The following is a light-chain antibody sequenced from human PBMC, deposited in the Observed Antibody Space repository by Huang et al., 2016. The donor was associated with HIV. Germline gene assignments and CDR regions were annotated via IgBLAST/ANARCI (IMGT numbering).Light chain of an antibody. CDR1: QGIRNS. Sequence: DIQMTQSPSSLSASAGDRVTITCRAGQGIRNSLAWYQHRPGRAPKLLLYAASRLQSGVTSRFSGSGSGTDYTHTISSLQPEDFATYYCQQYYSNPSLTFGGVTKVEIK. CDR3: QQYYSNPSLT. CDR2: AAS. J-gene: IGKJ4*01. V-gene: IGKV1-NL1*01.